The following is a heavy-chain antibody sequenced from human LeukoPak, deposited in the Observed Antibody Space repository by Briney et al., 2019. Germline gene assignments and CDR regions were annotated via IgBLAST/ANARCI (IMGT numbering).Heavy chain of an antibody. J-gene: IGHJ3*02. CDR1: GFTFSSYG. CDR3: AKDSGIAVAGTLRAFDI. CDR2: ISYDGSNK. V-gene: IGHV3-30*18. Sequence: PGGSLRLSCAASGFTFSSYGMHWVRQAPCKGLEWVAVISYDGSNKYFADSVKGRFTISRDNSKNTLYLQMNSLRAEDTAVYYCAKDSGIAVAGTLRAFDIWGQGTMVTVSS. D-gene: IGHD6-19*01.